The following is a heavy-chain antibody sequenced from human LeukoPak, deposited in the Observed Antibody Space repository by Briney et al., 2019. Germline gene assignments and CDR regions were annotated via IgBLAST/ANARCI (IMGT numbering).Heavy chain of an antibody. CDR2: INGDGSST. Sequence: GGSLRLSCAASGFTFISYWMHWVRQAPGKGLVWVSRINGDGSSTTYADFVKNRFTISRDNAKNTLYLQLNSLRAEDTAVYYCAKEGASGYGAFDYWGQGTLVTASS. D-gene: IGHD5-12*01. CDR1: GFTFISYW. V-gene: IGHV3-74*01. CDR3: AKEGASGYGAFDY. J-gene: IGHJ4*02.